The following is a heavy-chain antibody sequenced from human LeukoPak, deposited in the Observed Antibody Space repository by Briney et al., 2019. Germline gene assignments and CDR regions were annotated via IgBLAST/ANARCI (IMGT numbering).Heavy chain of an antibody. J-gene: IGHJ4*02. V-gene: IGHV3-33*01. CDR3: ARDGGWLQSTGTDY. Sequence: GGSLRLSCAASGFTFSSYGMHWVRQAPGKGLEWVAVIWYDGSNKYYADSVKGRFTISRDNSKNTLYLQMNSLRAEDTAVYYCARDGGWLQSTGTDYWGQGTQVTVSS. CDR2: IWYDGSNK. CDR1: GFTFSSYG. D-gene: IGHD5-24*01.